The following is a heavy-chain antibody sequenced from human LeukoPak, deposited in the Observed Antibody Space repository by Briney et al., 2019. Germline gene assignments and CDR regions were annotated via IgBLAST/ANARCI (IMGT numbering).Heavy chain of an antibody. CDR1: GYSISSAYY. Sequence: PSETLSLTCSVSGYSISSAYYWGWIRQPSGKGLEWIGNMYHSGNTYYNPSLRSRVSISLDTSRNQFSLKLSSVTAADTAVYYCARSEAATWFDPWGQGTQVTVSS. CDR2: MYHSGNT. CDR3: ARSEAATWFDP. V-gene: IGHV4-38-2*02. D-gene: IGHD2-15*01. J-gene: IGHJ5*02.